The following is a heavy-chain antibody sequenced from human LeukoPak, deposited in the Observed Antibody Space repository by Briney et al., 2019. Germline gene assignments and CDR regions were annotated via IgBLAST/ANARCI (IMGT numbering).Heavy chain of an antibody. CDR3: ASLPTEGYYFDY. CDR2: IYYSGST. Sequence: SETLSLTCTVSGGSISSSSYYWGWIRQPPGKGLEWIGSIYYSGSTYYNPSLKSRVTISVDTSKNQFSLKLSSVTAADTAVYYYASLPTEGYYFDYWGQGTLVTVSS. CDR1: GGSISSSSYY. J-gene: IGHJ4*02. V-gene: IGHV4-39*01.